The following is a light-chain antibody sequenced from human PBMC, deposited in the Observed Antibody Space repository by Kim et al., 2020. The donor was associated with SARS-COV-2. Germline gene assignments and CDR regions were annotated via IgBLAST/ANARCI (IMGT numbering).Light chain of an antibody. CDR3: QSRDSGGKVI. Sequence: SSELTQDPAVSVALGQTVRITCQGDSLRSYYATWYQQKPRQAPVLVIYGRINRPSGIPDRFSGSTSGNTASLTISGAQAEDEADFYCQSRDSGGKVIFGGGTKVTVL. V-gene: IGLV3-19*01. CDR2: GRI. J-gene: IGLJ2*01. CDR1: SLRSYY.